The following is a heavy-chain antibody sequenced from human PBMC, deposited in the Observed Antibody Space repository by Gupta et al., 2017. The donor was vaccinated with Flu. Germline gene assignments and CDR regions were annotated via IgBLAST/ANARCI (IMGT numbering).Heavy chain of an antibody. CDR2: IGGNGAHT. Sequence: DVRLLESGGGLQQPGGSLRLSCAASGFTFADHAMTWVRQAPGKGLEWVSTIGGNGAHTYYADSVAGRFSISRDNSKGTVSLQMDSLRVDDTATYYCAREAGGTTGYSLRGFFDSWGQGALVSVSS. CDR3: AREAGGTTGYSLRGFFDS. V-gene: IGHV3-23*01. J-gene: IGHJ4*02. D-gene: IGHD2-15*01. CDR1: GFTFADHA.